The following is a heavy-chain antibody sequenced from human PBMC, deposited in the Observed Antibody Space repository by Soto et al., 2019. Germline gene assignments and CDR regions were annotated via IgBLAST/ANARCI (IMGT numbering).Heavy chain of an antibody. CDR2: INAGYGNT. Sequence: QVHLVQSGAEVRKPGASVKVSCKASGYTFSSYAMHWVRQAPGQRLEWMGWINAGYGNTKSSQKFQDRVTISRDTSASTAYIELTSMRSEDTAVYYCARDTGDGTFDFWGQRTLVTVSS. J-gene: IGHJ4*02. V-gene: IGHV1-3*01. CDR1: GYTFSSYA. CDR3: ARDTGDGTFDF. D-gene: IGHD7-27*01.